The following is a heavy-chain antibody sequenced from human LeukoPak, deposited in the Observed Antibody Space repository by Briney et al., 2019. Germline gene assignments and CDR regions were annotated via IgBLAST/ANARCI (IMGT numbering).Heavy chain of an antibody. CDR1: GFTFSSYA. CDR2: ISYDGSNK. V-gene: IGHV3-30-3*01. CDR3: ARGSRYYYYMDV. Sequence: GRSLRLSCAASGFTFSSYAMHWVRQAPGKGLEWVAVISYDGSNKYYADSVKGRFTISRDNSKNTLYLQMNSLRAEDTAVYYCARGSRYYYYMDVWGKGITVTVSS. J-gene: IGHJ6*03.